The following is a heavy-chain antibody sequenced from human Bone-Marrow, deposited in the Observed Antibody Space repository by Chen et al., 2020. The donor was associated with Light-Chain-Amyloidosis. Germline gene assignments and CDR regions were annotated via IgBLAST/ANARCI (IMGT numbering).Heavy chain of an antibody. CDR2: IYPDDSDA. D-gene: IGHD5-12*01. CDR1: GYTFPNYW. J-gene: IGHJ4*02. CDR3: ARRRDGYNFDY. V-gene: IGHV5-51*01. Sequence: EVQLEQSGPEVKKPGESLKISCKGSGYTFPNYWIGWVRQMPGKGLEWMGVIYPDDSDARYSPSFEGQVTISADKSITTAYLQGRSLNASDTAMYYCARRRDGYNFDYWGQGTLVTVSS.